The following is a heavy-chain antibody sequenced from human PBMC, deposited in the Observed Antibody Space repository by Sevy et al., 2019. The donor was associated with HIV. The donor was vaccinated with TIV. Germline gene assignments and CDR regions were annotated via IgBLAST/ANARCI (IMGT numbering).Heavy chain of an antibody. CDR3: AREGCTKPHDY. CDR2: LSFGCGEI. CDR1: GFTFSKYS. D-gene: IGHD2-8*01. V-gene: IGHV3-23*01. J-gene: IGHJ4*02. Sequence: RGYLRLSCAASGFTFSKYSMSWVRQPPGKGLEWVSTLSFGCGEINHADSVKGRFTISRVNSKNSLYLQMNNLRAEDTAVYYCAREGCTKPHDYWGQGTLVSVSS.